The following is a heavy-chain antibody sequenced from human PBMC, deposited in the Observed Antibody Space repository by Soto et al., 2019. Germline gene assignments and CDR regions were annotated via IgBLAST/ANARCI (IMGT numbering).Heavy chain of an antibody. CDR1: GFTFSSYA. CDR2: ISGSGGST. J-gene: IGHJ6*02. CDR3: ASSPRYYYYGMDV. Sequence: GGSLRLSCAASGFTFSSYAMSWVRQAPGKGLEWVSAISGSGGSTYYADSVKGRFTISRDNSKNTLYFQMNSLRAEDTAVYYCASSPRYYYYGMDVWGQGTTVTVSS. V-gene: IGHV3-23*01.